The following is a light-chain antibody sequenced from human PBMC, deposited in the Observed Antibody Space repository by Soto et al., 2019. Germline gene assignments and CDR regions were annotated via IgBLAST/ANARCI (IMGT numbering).Light chain of an antibody. CDR1: QSISSW. CDR2: DAS. V-gene: IGKV1-5*01. CDR3: QQYNSYSWG. Sequence: DIQMTQSPSSLSASVVDRVTITCRASQSISSWLAWYQQKPGKAPKLLIYDASSLESGVTSRFSGSGSGTEFTLTISSLQPDDFATYYCQQYNSYSWGFGQGTKVDI. J-gene: IGKJ1*01.